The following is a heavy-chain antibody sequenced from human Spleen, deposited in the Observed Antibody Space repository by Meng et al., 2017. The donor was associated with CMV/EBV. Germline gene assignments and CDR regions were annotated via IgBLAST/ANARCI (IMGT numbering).Heavy chain of an antibody. CDR2: ISGSGRDT. Sequence: GESLKISCVASGFTFSSYAMSWVRQAPGKGLEWVSSISGSGRDTYYADSVKGRFTISRDNSKTSVYLQMNSLRGEDTAVYYCAKGQGDFWSGYGEHDYWGQGTLVTVSS. V-gene: IGHV3-23*01. D-gene: IGHD3-3*01. J-gene: IGHJ4*02. CDR1: GFTFSSYA. CDR3: AKGQGDFWSGYGEHDY.